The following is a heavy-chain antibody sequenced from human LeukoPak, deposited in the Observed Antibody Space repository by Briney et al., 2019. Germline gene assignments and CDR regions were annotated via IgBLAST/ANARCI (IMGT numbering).Heavy chain of an antibody. CDR2: ISGGGGII. CDR1: GFTFSSYA. J-gene: IGHJ3*02. V-gene: IGHV3-23*01. Sequence: PGGSLRLSCAASGFTFSSYAMSWVRQAPGKGLECVSIISGGGGIIYYADSVKGRFTISRDNSRNTVYLQMNSLRAEDTAVYYCAKDVPGPDAFDIWGQGTMVTVSS. D-gene: IGHD1-14*01. CDR3: AKDVPGPDAFDI.